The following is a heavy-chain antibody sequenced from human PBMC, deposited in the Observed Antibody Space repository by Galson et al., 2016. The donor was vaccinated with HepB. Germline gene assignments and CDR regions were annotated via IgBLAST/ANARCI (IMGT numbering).Heavy chain of an antibody. Sequence: SVKVSCKASGYTFSHYGITWVRQAPGQGLEWMGWIAVHTGNTNNAQKVEGRVTMTTDPVTNTAYMELRSLTSDDTAVYYCARGGGRGGSDYWGQGTLVTVTS. J-gene: IGHJ4*02. CDR2: IAVHTGNT. V-gene: IGHV1-18*01. CDR3: ARGGGRGGSDY. CDR1: GYTFSHYG. D-gene: IGHD2-15*01.